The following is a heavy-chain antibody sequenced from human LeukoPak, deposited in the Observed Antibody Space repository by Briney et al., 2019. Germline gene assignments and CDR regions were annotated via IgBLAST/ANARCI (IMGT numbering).Heavy chain of an antibody. D-gene: IGHD3-22*01. Sequence: SETLSLACNVSGYSISSGYYWGWIRQPPGKGLEWIGNIYHSGSTYYNPSLKSRVTISVDTSKNQFSLKLSSVTAADTAVYYCARPYYYDSSGYSDQWGQGTLVTVSS. CDR3: ARPYYYDSSGYSDQ. CDR2: IYHSGST. V-gene: IGHV4-38-2*02. J-gene: IGHJ4*02. CDR1: GYSISSGYY.